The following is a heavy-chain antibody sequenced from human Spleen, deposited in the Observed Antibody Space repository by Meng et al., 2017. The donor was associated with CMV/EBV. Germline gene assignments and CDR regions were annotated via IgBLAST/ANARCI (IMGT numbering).Heavy chain of an antibody. CDR1: GGSISSSSYY. J-gene: IGHJ4*02. CDR2: IYFSGST. CDR3: ARHKGSGSYPYYFDY. D-gene: IGHD1-26*01. Sequence: SETLSLTCTVSGGSISSSSYYWGWIRQPPGKGLEWIGSIYFSGSTYYNPSLKSRVTISVDTCKNQFSLKLSSVTAADTAVYYCARHKGSGSYPYYFDYWGQGTLVTVSS. V-gene: IGHV4-39*01.